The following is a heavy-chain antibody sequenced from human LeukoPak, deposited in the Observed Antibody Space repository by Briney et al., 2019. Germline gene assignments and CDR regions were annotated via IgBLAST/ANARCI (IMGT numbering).Heavy chain of an antibody. CDR2: INHSGST. J-gene: IGHJ4*02. CDR1: GGSFSGYY. D-gene: IGHD1-14*01. CDR3: ARKAFREDEAEEGTTGYFDY. Sequence: PSETLSLTCAVYGGSFSGYYWSWTRQPPGKGLEWIGEINHSGSTNYNPSLKSRVTISVDTSKNQFSLKLSSVTAADTAVYYCARKAFREDEAEEGTTGYFDYWGQGTLVTVSS. V-gene: IGHV4-34*01.